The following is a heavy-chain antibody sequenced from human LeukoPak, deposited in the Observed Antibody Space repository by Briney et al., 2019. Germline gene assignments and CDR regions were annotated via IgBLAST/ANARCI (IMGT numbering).Heavy chain of an antibody. J-gene: IGHJ3*02. D-gene: IGHD5-12*01. V-gene: IGHV1-3*01. CDR3: ARDSGYDYPNGAFDI. CDR1: GYTFTSYA. CDR2: INAGNGNT. Sequence: GASVKVSCKASGYTFTSYAMHWVRQAPGQRLEWMGWINAGNGNTKYSQKFQGRVTITRDTSASTAYMELSSLRSEDTAVYYCARDSGYDYPNGAFDIWGQGTMVTVSS.